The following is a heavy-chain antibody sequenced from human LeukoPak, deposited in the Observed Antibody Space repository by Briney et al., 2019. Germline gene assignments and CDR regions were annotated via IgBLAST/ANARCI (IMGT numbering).Heavy chain of an antibody. CDR1: GYTFTSYD. D-gene: IGHD2-2*01. J-gene: IGHJ6*03. Sequence: ASVKVSCKASGYTFTSYDINWVRQATGQGLEWMGWMNPNSGNTGYAQKFQGRVTMTRNTSISTAYMELSSLRSEDTAVYYCARVRVRPAAIWSNRDYYYYSMDVWGKGTTVTVSS. CDR2: MNPNSGNT. CDR3: ARVRVRPAAIWSNRDYYYYSMDV. V-gene: IGHV1-8*01.